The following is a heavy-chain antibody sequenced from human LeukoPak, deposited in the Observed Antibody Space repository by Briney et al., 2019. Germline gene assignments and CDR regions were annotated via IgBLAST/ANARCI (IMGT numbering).Heavy chain of an antibody. J-gene: IGHJ4*02. Sequence: SVKVSCKASGFTFTSSAMQWVRQARGQRLEWIGWIVVGSGNTNYAQKFQERVTITRDMSTSTAYMELSSLRSEDTAVYYCATGPLRYSSGWYDYWGQGTLVTVSS. V-gene: IGHV1-58*02. CDR2: IVVGSGNT. D-gene: IGHD6-19*01. CDR1: GFTFTSSA. CDR3: ATGPLRYSSGWYDY.